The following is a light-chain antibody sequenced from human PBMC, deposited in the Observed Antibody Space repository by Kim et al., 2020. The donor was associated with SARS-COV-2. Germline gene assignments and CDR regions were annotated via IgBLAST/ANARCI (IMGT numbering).Light chain of an antibody. CDR1: QDISNW. V-gene: IGKV1-12*01. J-gene: IGKJ1*01. CDR2: AAS. Sequence: DIKMIQSPSSVSASIGDRVTVTCRASQDISNWLAWYQHKPGRAPKLLIYAASSLHGGVPSRFSASGSGTYFTLTITGLQPEDFATYYCQSANSVPPWAFGQGTKVDIK. CDR3: QSANSVPPWA.